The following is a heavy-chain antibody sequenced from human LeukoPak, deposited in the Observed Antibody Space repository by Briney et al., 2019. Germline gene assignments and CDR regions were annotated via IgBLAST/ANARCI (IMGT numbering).Heavy chain of an antibody. D-gene: IGHD2-15*01. CDR2: ISAYNGYK. V-gene: IGHV1-18*01. CDR1: GYTLTSFS. Sequence: AAVNVSCMASGYTLTSFSISWVRQAPGHGLEWMGWISAYNGYKDYAQKLQGRVTMTTDTSTNTAYMELRSLRSDDTAVYYCVRGDCSGVSCYLPEYFRHWGQGTLVTVSS. CDR3: VRGDCSGVSCYLPEYFRH. J-gene: IGHJ1*01.